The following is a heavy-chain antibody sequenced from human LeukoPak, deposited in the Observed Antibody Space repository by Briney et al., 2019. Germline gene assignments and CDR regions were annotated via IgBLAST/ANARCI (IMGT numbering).Heavy chain of an antibody. D-gene: IGHD3-10*01. V-gene: IGHV3-30-3*01. Sequence: GRSLRLSCAASGFTFSSYAMHWVRQAPGKGLEWVAVISYDGSNKYYADSVKGRFTISRDNSKNTLYLQMNSLRAEDTAVYYCARDLGWPNDIWGQGTIVTVSS. CDR3: ARDLGWPNDI. CDR1: GFTFSSYA. J-gene: IGHJ3*02. CDR2: ISYDGSNK.